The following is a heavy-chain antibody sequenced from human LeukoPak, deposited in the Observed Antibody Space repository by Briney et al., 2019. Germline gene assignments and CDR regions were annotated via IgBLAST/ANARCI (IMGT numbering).Heavy chain of an antibody. CDR2: ISSSSSTI. V-gene: IGHV3-48*02. D-gene: IGHD1-26*01. CDR3: ARDEGSGSYHFDY. Sequence: GGSLRLSCVASGFTFSSYNMNWVRQAPGKGLEWISYISSSSSTIYYADSVKGRFTISRDNAKNSLYLQMNSLRDEDTAVYYCARDEGSGSYHFDYWGQGTLVTVPS. CDR1: GFTFSSYN. J-gene: IGHJ4*02.